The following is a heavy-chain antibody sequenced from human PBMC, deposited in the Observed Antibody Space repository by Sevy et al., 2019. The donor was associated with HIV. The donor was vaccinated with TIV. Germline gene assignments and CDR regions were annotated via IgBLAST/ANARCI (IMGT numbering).Heavy chain of an antibody. J-gene: IGHJ4*02. CDR1: GFTFSDHY. D-gene: IGHD6-13*01. CDR3: ATHAGIAAAGRVFDY. V-gene: IGHV3-72*01. CDR2: TRNKAEGYTT. Sequence: GGSLRLSCVASGFTFSDHYMEWVRQAPGKGLEWVGRTRNKAEGYTTEYAASVKGRSTNSRDESKNSLYVQMNSLKAEDTAVYYCATHAGIAAAGRVFDYWGQGTLVTVSS.